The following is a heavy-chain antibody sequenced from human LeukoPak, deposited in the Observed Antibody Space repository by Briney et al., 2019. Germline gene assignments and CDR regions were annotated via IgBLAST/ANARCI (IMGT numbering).Heavy chain of an antibody. CDR3: AHRWVGTSWYWVYFDY. J-gene: IGHJ4*02. CDR1: GFSLTTSGVG. Sequence: SGPTLVNPTQTLTLTCTFSGFSLTTSGVGVGWIRQPPGKALEWLELIYWDDDKRYSPSLKSRLTITKDTSRNQVVLTITNMDPVDTATYYCAHRWVGTSWYWVYFDYWGQGTLVTVSS. CDR2: IYWDDDK. D-gene: IGHD6-13*01. V-gene: IGHV2-5*02.